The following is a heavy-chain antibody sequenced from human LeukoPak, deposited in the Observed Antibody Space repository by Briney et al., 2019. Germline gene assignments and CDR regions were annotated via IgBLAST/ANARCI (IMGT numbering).Heavy chain of an antibody. CDR3: AKGGGVADYYPFIGQIFDL. Sequence: GGSPRLSCVASGFTLSDFALHWVSRAPGRGLEWVAAVSYDGARKYYADSVKGRFTISRDDSRNTVYLQMNSVRIEDTAEYYCAKGGGVADYYPFIGQIFDLWGRGSLVIVSS. D-gene: IGHD3-3*02. J-gene: IGHJ2*01. CDR2: VSYDGARK. V-gene: IGHV3-30*04. CDR1: GFTLSDFA.